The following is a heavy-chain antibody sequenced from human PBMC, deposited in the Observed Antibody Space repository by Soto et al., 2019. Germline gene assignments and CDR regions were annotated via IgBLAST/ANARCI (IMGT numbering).Heavy chain of an antibody. J-gene: IGHJ6*02. CDR1: GDSVSSDWAA. CDR2: TYYRSKWNN. V-gene: IGHV6-1*01. D-gene: IGHD3-10*01. CDR3: PAISWFRRMDV. Sequence: PSHTLSLTCAISGDSVSSDWAAWSWIRQSPSRGLEWLGRTYYRSKWNNDYAVSVRSRVTINPDTSKNQFSLQLYSLTPEDTAVYYSPAISWFRRMDVWGQGTLVTVSS.